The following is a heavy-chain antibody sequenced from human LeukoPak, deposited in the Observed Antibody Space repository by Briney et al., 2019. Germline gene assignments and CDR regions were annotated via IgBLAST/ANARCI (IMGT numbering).Heavy chain of an antibody. V-gene: IGHV3-23*01. J-gene: IGHJ4*02. CDR2: ISGSGGST. D-gene: IGHD2-2*02. CDR1: GFTFSSYA. Sequence: GGSLRLSCAASGFTFSSYARSWVRQAPGKGLEWVSAISGSGGSTYYADSVKGRFTISRDNSKNTLYLQMNSLRAEDTAVYYCAKGGCSSTSCYTDYWGQGTLVTVSS. CDR3: AKGGCSSTSCYTDY.